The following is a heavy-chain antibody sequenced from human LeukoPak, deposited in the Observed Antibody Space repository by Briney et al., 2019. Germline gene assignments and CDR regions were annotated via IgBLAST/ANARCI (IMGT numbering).Heavy chain of an antibody. V-gene: IGHV4-61*02. J-gene: IGHJ3*02. CDR1: GGSISSGSYY. CDR2: IYTSGST. Sequence: SETLSLTCTVSGGSISSGSYYWSWIRQPAGKGLEWIGRIYTSGSTNYNPSLKSRVTISVDTSKNQFSLKLSSVTAADTAVYYCARDAVSGYYYDSSGYYSDAFDIWGQGTMVTVSS. D-gene: IGHD3-22*01. CDR3: ARDAVSGYYYDSSGYYSDAFDI.